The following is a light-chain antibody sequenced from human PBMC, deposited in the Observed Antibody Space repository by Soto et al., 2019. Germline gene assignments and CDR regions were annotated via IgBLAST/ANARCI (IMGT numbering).Light chain of an antibody. CDR3: CSYAGSYTYV. CDR2: DVS. CDR1: SSDVGVYDY. V-gene: IGLV2-11*01. Sequence: QSALTQPRSVSGSPGQPVTISCTGTSSDVGVYDYVSWYQQHPGKAPRVLIFDVSERPSGVPDRFSGSKSGDTASLTISALQAEDEADYYCCSYAGSYTYVFGSGTKLTVL. J-gene: IGLJ1*01.